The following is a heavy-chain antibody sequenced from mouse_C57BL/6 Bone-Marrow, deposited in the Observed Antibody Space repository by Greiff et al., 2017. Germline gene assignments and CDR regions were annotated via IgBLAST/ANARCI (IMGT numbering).Heavy chain of an antibody. V-gene: IGHV1-55*01. CDR1: GYTFTSYW. J-gene: IGHJ1*03. Sequence: QVQLQQPGAELVKPGASVKMSCKASGYTFTSYWITWVKQRPGQGLEWIGDIYPGSGSTNYNEKFKSKATLTVDTSSSTAYMQLSSLTSEDSAVYYCARVYYYGSSYRSRYFDVWGTGTTVTVSS. D-gene: IGHD1-1*01. CDR2: IYPGSGST. CDR3: ARVYYYGSSYRSRYFDV.